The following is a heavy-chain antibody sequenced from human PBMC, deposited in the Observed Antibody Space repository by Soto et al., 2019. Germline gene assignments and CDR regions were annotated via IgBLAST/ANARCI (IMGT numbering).Heavy chain of an antibody. CDR2: IYYIGTT. CDR3: AREEKQLSRYGGDFDY. D-gene: IGHD3-16*01. CDR1: DGSVNSGNYY. V-gene: IGHV4-61*01. J-gene: IGHJ4*02. Sequence: SETLSLTCSFSDGSVNSGNYYWSWIRQPPGKGLEWIGHIYYIGTTDYNPSLKSRVTISVDTSKNQFSLKVTSVTAADTAVYFCAREEKQLSRYGGDFDYWGQGILVTVSS.